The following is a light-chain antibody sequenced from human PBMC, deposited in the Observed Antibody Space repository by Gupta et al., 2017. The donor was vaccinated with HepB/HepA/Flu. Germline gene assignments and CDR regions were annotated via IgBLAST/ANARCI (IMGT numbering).Light chain of an antibody. CDR1: SSDVGAYNS. CDR2: DVS. CDR3: SSYTTSYTQV. Sequence: QSALTQPASVSGSPGQSITISCTGTSSDVGAYNSVSWYQQHPGKAPKLMIYDVSNRPSGVSNRVSGSKSGNTASLTISGLQAEDEADYYCSSYTTSYTQVFGGGTKLTVL. J-gene: IGLJ2*01. V-gene: IGLV2-14*01.